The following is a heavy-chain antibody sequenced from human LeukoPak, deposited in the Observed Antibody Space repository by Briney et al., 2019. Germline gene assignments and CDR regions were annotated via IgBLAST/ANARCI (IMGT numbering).Heavy chain of an antibody. V-gene: IGHV3-48*01. CDR1: GFTVSSIH. CDR3: ARIMTTVTTVEY. J-gene: IGHJ4*02. D-gene: IGHD4-17*01. CDR2: ISSSSSAV. Sequence: GGSLRLSCAASGFTVSSIHMVWVRQAPGKGLEWVSYISSSSSAVYYADSVKGGFTISRDNAKNSLYLQMNSLRAEDTAVYYCARIMTTVTTVEYWGQGTLVTVSS.